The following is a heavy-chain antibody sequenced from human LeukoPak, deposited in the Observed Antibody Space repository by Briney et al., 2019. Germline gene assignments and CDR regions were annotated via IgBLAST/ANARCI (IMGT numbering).Heavy chain of an antibody. J-gene: IGHJ4*02. CDR1: GFTFNTYT. CDR3: ARGAYYYED. Sequence: GGSLRLSCAASGFTFNTYTMNWVRQAPGKGLEWVSYISGSSGIIDYADSVRGRFTISRDNAKNSLYLQMNSLRAEDTAVYYCARGAYYYEDWGQGTLVTVSS. CDR2: ISGSSGII. D-gene: IGHD3-22*01. V-gene: IGHV3-48*01.